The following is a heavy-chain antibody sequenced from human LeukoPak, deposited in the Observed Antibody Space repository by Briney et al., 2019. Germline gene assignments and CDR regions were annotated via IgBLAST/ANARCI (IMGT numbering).Heavy chain of an antibody. CDR3: AKCRITIYGVADH. V-gene: IGHV3-74*01. CDR1: GLTFNYCW. J-gene: IGHJ5*02. D-gene: IGHD3-3*01. CDR2: VTHDGSDT. Sequence: GGSLRLSCAASGLTFNYCWMHWFRQAPGKGLVWVSRVTHDGSDTSYADSVKGRFTISRDTSKNTMYLQMNSLRPEDTAVYYCAKCRITIYGVADHWGQGTLVTVSS.